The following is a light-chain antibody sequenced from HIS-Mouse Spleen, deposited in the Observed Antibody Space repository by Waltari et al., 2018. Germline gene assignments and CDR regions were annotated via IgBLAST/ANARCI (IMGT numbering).Light chain of an antibody. J-gene: IGKJ2*01. CDR2: KGS. CDR3: QQYNSYLYT. Sequence: DIQMTQSPSTLSASVGDRVTITCRASQSISSWLAWYQQKPGKSPKLLIYKGSSLESVVPSRFSGSGSGTEFTLTISSLQPDDFATYYCQQYNSYLYTCGQGTKLEIK. V-gene: IGKV1-5*03. CDR1: QSISSW.